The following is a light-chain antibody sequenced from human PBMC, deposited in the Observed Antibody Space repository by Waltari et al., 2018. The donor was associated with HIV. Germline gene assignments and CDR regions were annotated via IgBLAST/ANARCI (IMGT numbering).Light chain of an antibody. CDR1: QTISIY. CDR2: ATS. Sequence: DIQMTHSPSYMSASVGDIVAISYRPSQTISIYVIWYQQIPGKAPKLLISATSTLQTRVPSRFSGGGSGTDFTLTISSLQSEDFALYYCQQSYTSPYTFGQGTKVEIE. CDR3: QQSYTSPYT. J-gene: IGKJ2*01. V-gene: IGKV1-39*01.